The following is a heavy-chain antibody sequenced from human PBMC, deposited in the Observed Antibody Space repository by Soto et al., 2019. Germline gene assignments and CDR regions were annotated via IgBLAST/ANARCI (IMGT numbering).Heavy chain of an antibody. CDR3: ARDRLEIGDYGGNRGIGRQSPPPDY. J-gene: IGHJ4*02. Sequence: PGGSLILSCAASGFTFSSYSMNWVRQAPGKGLKWVSYISSSSSTIYYADSVKGRFTISRDNAKNSLYLQMNSLRDEDTAVYYCARDRLEIGDYGGNRGIGRQSPPPDYWGQGTLVTVSS. CDR1: GFTFSSYS. D-gene: IGHD4-17*01. V-gene: IGHV3-48*02. CDR2: ISSSSSTI.